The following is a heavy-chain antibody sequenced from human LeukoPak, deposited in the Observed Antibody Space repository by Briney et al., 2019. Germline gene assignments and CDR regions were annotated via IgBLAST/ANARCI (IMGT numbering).Heavy chain of an antibody. CDR1: GLTVSSNY. J-gene: IGHJ4*02. V-gene: IGHV3-66*01. CDR3: ARVGTMVYFDY. Sequence: PGGSLRLSCAASGLTVSSNYMSWVRQAPGKGLEWVSVIYSGGSTYYADSVEGRFTISGDNFKNTLYLQMNSLRAEDTAVYYCARVGTMVYFDYWGQGTLVTVSS. D-gene: IGHD1-7*01. CDR2: IYSGGST.